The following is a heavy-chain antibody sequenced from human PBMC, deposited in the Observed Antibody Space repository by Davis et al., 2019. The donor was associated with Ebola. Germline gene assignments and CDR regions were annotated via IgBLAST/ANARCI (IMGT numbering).Heavy chain of an antibody. Sequence: GESLKISCAASGFTFSSYWMHWVRQAPGKGLVWVSRINSDGSSTSYADSVKGRFTISRDNAKNTLYLQMNSLRAEDTAVYYCATYDFWSGYYRWHYGMDVWGQGTTVTVSS. CDR1: GFTFSSYW. D-gene: IGHD3-3*01. V-gene: IGHV3-74*01. CDR3: ATYDFWSGYYRWHYGMDV. CDR2: INSDGSST. J-gene: IGHJ6*02.